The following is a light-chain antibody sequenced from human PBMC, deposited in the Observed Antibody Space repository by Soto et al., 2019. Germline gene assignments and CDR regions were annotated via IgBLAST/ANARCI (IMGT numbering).Light chain of an antibody. CDR3: QEHTNWPPSIT. CDR2: DAS. CDR1: QSVSSY. Sequence: EIVLTQSPATLSLSPGERATFSCRASQSVSSYLAWFQQKPGQAPRLLIYDASHRATGIAARFSGSGSRTGFTLTISSLEPEHVGVYYCQEHTNWPPSITFGQGTRLEIK. J-gene: IGKJ5*01. V-gene: IGKV3-11*01.